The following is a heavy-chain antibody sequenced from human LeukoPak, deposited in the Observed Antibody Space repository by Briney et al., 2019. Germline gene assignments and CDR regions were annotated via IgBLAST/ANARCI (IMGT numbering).Heavy chain of an antibody. CDR3: AKEGDYGSGSYYLYYYYYYGMDV. CDR1: GFTFSSYG. CDR2: ISYDGSNK. Sequence: GRSLILSCAASGFTFSSYGMHWVRQPPGKGLEWVAVISYDGSNKYYADSVKGRLTICRDNSKNTLYLQMNSLRAEDTAVYYCAKEGDYGSGSYYLYYYYYYGMDVWGKGTTVTVSS. V-gene: IGHV3-30*18. J-gene: IGHJ6*04. D-gene: IGHD3-10*01.